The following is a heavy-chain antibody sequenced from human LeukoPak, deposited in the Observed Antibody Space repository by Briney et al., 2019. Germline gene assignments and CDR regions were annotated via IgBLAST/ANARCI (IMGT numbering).Heavy chain of an antibody. CDR3: AKGFSYYYDSRVEEIDY. D-gene: IGHD3-22*01. Sequence: GGSLRLSCAASGFTLDEYAMHWVRQAPGKGLEWASGISWDSGSIGYADSVKGRFTISRDNAKNSLYLQMNSLRAEDTALYYCAKGFSYYYDSRVEEIDYWGQGTLVTVSS. CDR2: ISWDSGSI. CDR1: GFTLDEYA. V-gene: IGHV3-9*01. J-gene: IGHJ4*02.